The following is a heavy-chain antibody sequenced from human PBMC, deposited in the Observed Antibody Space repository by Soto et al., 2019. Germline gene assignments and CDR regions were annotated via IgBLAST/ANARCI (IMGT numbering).Heavy chain of an antibody. J-gene: IGHJ6*02. CDR2: ISSSSSTI. CDR3: ARTYVPLKYYYYYYGMDV. Sequence: GGSLRLSCAASGFTFSSYSMNWVRQAPGKGLEWVSYISSSSSTIYYADSVKGRFTISRDNAKNSLYLQMNSLRDEDTDVYYCARTYVPLKYYYYYYGMDVWGQGTTVTVSS. CDR1: GFTFSSYS. D-gene: IGHD2-2*01. V-gene: IGHV3-48*02.